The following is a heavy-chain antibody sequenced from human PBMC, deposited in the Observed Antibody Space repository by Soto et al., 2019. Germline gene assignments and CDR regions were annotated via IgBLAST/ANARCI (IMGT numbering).Heavy chain of an antibody. D-gene: IGHD6-13*01. Sequence: QVQLRESGPGLVKPSQTLSLTCTVSGGSINSGGYYWNWIRQHPGKGLEWIGYMYYSGSTYYNPSSRSRVIISADTSQNHSSLKLSSVTAADTAVYFCARGYRQSGYSSSWVFDYWGQGTLVNVSS. CDR2: MYYSGST. CDR3: ARGYRQSGYSSSWVFDY. V-gene: IGHV4-31*03. J-gene: IGHJ4*02. CDR1: GGSINSGGYY.